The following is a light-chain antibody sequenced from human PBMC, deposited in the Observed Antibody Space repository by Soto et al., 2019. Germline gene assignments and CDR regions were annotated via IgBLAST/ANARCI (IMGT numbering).Light chain of an antibody. J-gene: IGKJ4*01. CDR1: QIVDIY. Sequence: VVTPSPVTLALSPGALATLSFRTIQIVDIYVAWYQQKPGQAHRLLISDESNRAPGSPARLSGSGSVTDFTHTISSREPEDFAVYYCQQSKYWPPLTFGGGTKVEI. CDR3: QQSKYWPPLT. CDR2: DES. V-gene: IGKV3-11*01.